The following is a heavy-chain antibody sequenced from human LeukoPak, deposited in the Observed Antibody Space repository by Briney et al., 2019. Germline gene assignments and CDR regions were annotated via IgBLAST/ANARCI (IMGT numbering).Heavy chain of an antibody. J-gene: IGHJ4*02. D-gene: IGHD3-10*01. CDR1: GFIVNSYG. CDR3: AKESLYYDFDY. CDR2: LSSDGSNK. Sequence: GGSLRLSCVVSGFIVNSYGMHWVRQAPGKGLEWVAVLSSDGSNKYYADSVKGRFTISRDISKNTLYLQMNSLRADDTALYYCAKESLYYDFDYWGQGALVTVSS. V-gene: IGHV3-30*18.